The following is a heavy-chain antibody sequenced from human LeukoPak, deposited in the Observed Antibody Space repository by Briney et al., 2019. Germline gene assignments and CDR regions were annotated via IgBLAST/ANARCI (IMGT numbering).Heavy chain of an antibody. D-gene: IGHD4-11*01. Sequence: SETLSLTCTVSGGSISSYYWSWIRQPPGKGLEWIGYIYYSGSTNYNPSLKSRVTISVDTSKNQFSLKLSSVTAADTAVYYCARVGDDYSNYGGYHYYYMDVWGKGTTVTVSS. J-gene: IGHJ6*03. CDR1: GGSISSYY. CDR2: IYYSGST. V-gene: IGHV4-59*01. CDR3: ARVGDDYSNYGGYHYYYMDV.